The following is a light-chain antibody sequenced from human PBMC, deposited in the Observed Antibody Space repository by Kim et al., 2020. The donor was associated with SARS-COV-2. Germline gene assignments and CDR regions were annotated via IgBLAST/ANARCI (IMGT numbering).Light chain of an antibody. CDR1: QSLTTTY. J-gene: IGKJ5*01. Sequence: EIVLTQSPGTLSLSPGEKATLSCRASQSLTTTYLGWYQQKPGQAPRHLIYSASSRATGIPDRFSGSGSGTDFTLTISRLEPEDFAVYYCQHYDSALFTFGQGTRLEIK. CDR2: SAS. CDR3: QHYDSALFT. V-gene: IGKV3-20*01.